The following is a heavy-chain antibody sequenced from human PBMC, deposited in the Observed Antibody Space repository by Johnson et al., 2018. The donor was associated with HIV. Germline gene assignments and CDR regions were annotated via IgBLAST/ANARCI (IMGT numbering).Heavy chain of an antibody. V-gene: IGHV3-30*04. D-gene: IGHD3-22*01. CDR3: ARGRISMKVVDLRGGGFDI. CDR2: ISFDGGTK. J-gene: IGHJ3*02. CDR1: GLNFSDYS. Sequence: GGVVQPGRSMRLSCAASGLNFSDYSMHWVRQAPGKGLEWVAIISFDGGTKYYADSVTGRFTISSDNSNNTLYLQMNSLRVEDTAVYLCARGRISMKVVDLRGGGFDIWGQGTKVTVSS.